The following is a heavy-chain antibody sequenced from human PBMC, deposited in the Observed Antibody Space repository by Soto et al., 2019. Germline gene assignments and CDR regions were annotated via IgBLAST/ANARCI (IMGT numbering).Heavy chain of an antibody. CDR3: AKDPRVSFDP. V-gene: IGHV3-23*01. Sequence: PGGSLRLSCAASGFTFSTFAMSWVRQAPGKGLEWVSAISASGGSTYYADSVKGRLTISRDNSNNTLYLQMNSLRVEDTAVYYCAKDPRVSFDPWGQGTLVTVSS. J-gene: IGHJ5*02. CDR2: ISASGGST. CDR1: GFTFSTFA.